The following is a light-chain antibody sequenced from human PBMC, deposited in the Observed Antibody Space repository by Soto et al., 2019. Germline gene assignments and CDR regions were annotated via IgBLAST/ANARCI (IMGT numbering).Light chain of an antibody. Sequence: DIVMTQSPLSLPVTPGEPASISCRSSQSLLHSNGYNYLDWYLQKPGQSPQLLIYLGSNRASGVPDMFSGRGSGTDFTLKISRVEAEDVGVYYCMQALQTPPTFGQGTKLEIK. J-gene: IGKJ2*01. CDR1: QSLLHSNGYNY. CDR2: LGS. CDR3: MQALQTPPT. V-gene: IGKV2-28*01.